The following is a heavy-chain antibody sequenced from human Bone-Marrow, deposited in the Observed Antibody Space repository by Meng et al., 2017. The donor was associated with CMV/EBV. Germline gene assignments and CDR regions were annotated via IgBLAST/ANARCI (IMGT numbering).Heavy chain of an antibody. J-gene: IGHJ6*02. CDR1: GFTFSSYW. CDR2: IKQDGSEK. CDR3: ARGRITSFGVGPQDV. V-gene: IGHV3-7*03. D-gene: IGHD3-3*01. Sequence: GESLKISCAASGFTFSSYWRSWVRQAPGKGLEWVANIKQDGSEKYYVDSVKGRFTISRDNAKNSLYLQMNSLRAEETAVYYFARGRITSFGVGPQDVWGQGTTVTVSS.